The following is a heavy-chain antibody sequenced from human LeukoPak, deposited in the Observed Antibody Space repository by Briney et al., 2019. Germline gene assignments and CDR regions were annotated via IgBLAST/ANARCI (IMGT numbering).Heavy chain of an antibody. CDR1: GGTFSSYA. CDR2: IIPIFGTA. CDR3: ARDMYSSAPAAFDI. V-gene: IGHV1-69*13. D-gene: IGHD6-25*01. J-gene: IGHJ3*02. Sequence: ASVKVSCKASGGTFSSYAISWVRQAPGQGLEWMGGIIPIFGTANYAQKFQGRVTITADESTSTAYMELSSLRSEDTAVYYCARDMYSSAPAAFDIWGQGTMVTASS.